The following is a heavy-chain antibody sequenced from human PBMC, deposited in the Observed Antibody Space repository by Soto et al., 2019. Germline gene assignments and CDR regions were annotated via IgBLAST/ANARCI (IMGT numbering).Heavy chain of an antibody. J-gene: IGHJ4*02. Sequence: ASVKVSCKASGYTFTSYSISWVRQAPGQGLEWMAWISPYNGNINYAQKLQGRVTMTTDTSISTVYMELSGLRPDDTAVYYCARRKERSGPHYFDYWGQGSQVTVSS. D-gene: IGHD6-25*01. CDR2: ISPYNGNI. CDR1: GYTFTSYS. V-gene: IGHV1-18*04. CDR3: ARRKERSGPHYFDY.